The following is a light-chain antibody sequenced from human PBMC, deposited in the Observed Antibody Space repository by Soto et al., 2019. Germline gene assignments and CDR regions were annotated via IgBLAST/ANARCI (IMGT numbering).Light chain of an antibody. Sequence: EIVLTQSPATLSLSPGERATLSCRASQSVSSYLAWYQQTPGQAPRLLIYDASNRATGIPARFSGSGSGTDFPLTISSLEPEDFAVYYCQQRSNWPLFTFGPGTKVDI. CDR3: QQRSNWPLFT. CDR1: QSVSSY. CDR2: DAS. J-gene: IGKJ3*01. V-gene: IGKV3-11*01.